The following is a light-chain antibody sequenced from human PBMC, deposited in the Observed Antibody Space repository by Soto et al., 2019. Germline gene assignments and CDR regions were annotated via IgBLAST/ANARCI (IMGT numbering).Light chain of an antibody. CDR2: GNS. Sequence: QAVVTQPPSVSGAPGQRVTISCTGSSSNIGAGYDVHWYQQLPGTAPKLLIYGNSNRPSGVPDRFSGSKSGTSASLAITGLQAEDEADYYCQSYDSNLHVVFGGGTQLTVL. CDR3: QSYDSNLHVV. J-gene: IGLJ2*01. V-gene: IGLV1-40*01. CDR1: SSNIGAGYD.